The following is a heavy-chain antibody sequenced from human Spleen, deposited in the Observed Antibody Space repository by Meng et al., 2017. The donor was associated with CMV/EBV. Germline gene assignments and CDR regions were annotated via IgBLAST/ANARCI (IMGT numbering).Heavy chain of an antibody. D-gene: IGHD3-22*01. CDR1: GGSFSGYY. Sequence: SETLSRTCAVYGGSFSGYYWSWIRQPPGKGLEWIGEINHSGSTNYNPSLKSRVTISVDTSKNQFSLKLSSVTAADTAVYYCARGPIIYDSSGYSHYYGMDVWGQGTTVTVSS. CDR2: INHSGST. V-gene: IGHV4-34*01. J-gene: IGHJ6*02. CDR3: ARGPIIYDSSGYSHYYGMDV.